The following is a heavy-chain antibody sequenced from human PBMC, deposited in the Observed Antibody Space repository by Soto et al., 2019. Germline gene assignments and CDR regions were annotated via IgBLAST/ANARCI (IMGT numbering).Heavy chain of an antibody. V-gene: IGHV3-23*01. J-gene: IGHJ4*02. CDR2: ISGSGGST. Sequence: EVQLLESGGGLVQPGGSLRLSCAASGFTFSSYAMSWVHQAPGKGLEWGSAISGSGGSTYYADSVKGRFTISRDNSKNTLYLQMNSLRAEDTAVYYCAKAQIAVAGTSLIFDYWGQGTLVTVSS. D-gene: IGHD6-19*01. CDR3: AKAQIAVAGTSLIFDY. CDR1: GFTFSSYA.